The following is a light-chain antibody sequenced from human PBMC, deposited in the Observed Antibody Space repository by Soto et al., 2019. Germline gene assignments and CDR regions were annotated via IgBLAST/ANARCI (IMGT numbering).Light chain of an antibody. Sequence: VLTQPPSVSGAPGQTVTISCSGTSSNFGAGYDAHWYQQLPGTAPKLLIYANSNRPSGVPDRFSGSKSGTSASLAITGLQAEDEADYYCQSYDNSLSGSRVFGGGTKLTVL. V-gene: IGLV1-40*01. CDR1: SSNFGAGYD. J-gene: IGLJ3*02. CDR3: QSYDNSLSGSRV. CDR2: ANS.